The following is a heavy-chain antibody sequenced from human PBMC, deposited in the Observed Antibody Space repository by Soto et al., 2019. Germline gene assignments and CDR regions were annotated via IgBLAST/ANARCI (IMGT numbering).Heavy chain of an antibody. V-gene: IGHV3-33*01. CDR1: GFTFSNDG. CDR3: TRDPFIGSWTPLSAYYFDY. Sequence: QGQLVESGGGVVQPGRSLRLSCAASGFTFSNDGMHWVRQAPGKGLEWVAVIWYDGSNKYYADSVKGRFTISRDNSENTLYLQMNSLRVEDTAVYYCTRDPFIGSWTPLSAYYFDYWGQGTLVTVSS. D-gene: IGHD6-13*01. CDR2: IWYDGSNK. J-gene: IGHJ4*02.